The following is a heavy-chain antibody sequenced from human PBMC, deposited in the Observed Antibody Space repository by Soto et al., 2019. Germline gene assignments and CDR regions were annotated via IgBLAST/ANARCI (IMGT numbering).Heavy chain of an antibody. V-gene: IGHV2-5*02. CDR3: AHRRPQLIPSAKASDAFDI. Sequence: TLTRNCAVSGGSRRTRGEGVGWIRQPPGKALEWLALIYWDDDKRYSPSLKSRLTITKDTSKNQVVLTMTNMDPVDTATYYCAHRRPQLIPSAKASDAFDICGQGTMVTVSS. J-gene: IGHJ3*02. D-gene: IGHD6-13*01. CDR1: GGSRRTRGEG. CDR2: IYWDDDK.